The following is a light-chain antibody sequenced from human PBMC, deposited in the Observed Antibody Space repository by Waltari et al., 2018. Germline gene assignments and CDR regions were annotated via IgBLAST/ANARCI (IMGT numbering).Light chain of an antibody. CDR2: RAA. Sequence: DIQLTQSPSTLPASVGDRVTITCRASQSVSNWLAWYQQKPGKAPKPLIYRAAIFESGVPSRFSGSGSGTEFTLTISSLQPEDFATYFCQHYNSYPLTFGGGTKVDI. CDR3: QHYNSYPLT. CDR1: QSVSNW. V-gene: IGKV1-5*03. J-gene: IGKJ4*01.